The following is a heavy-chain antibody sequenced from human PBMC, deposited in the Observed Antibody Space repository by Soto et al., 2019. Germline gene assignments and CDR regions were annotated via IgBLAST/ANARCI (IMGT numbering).Heavy chain of an antibody. D-gene: IGHD2-2*01. V-gene: IGHV4-31*03. Sequence: PSETLSLTCTVSGGSISSGGYYWSWIRQHPGKGLEWIGYIYYSGSTYYNPSLKSRVTISVDTSKNQFSLKLSSVTAADTAVYFCARNGGYCSSTSCYVVDYWGQGTLVTVSS. CDR1: GGSISSGGYY. J-gene: IGHJ4*02. CDR2: IYYSGST. CDR3: ARNGGYCSSTSCYVVDY.